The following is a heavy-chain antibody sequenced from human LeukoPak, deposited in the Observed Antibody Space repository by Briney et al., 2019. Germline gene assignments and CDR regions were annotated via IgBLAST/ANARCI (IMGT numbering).Heavy chain of an antibody. CDR2: IYYSGSA. V-gene: IGHV4-61*01. CDR1: GGSISSRTYY. Sequence: KPSETLSLTCTVSGGSISSRTYYWAWIRQPPGKGLEWIGYIYYSGSANYNPSLKSRVTISVDTSKNQFSLKLSSVTAADTAVYYCAREEDYWGQGTLVTVSS. J-gene: IGHJ4*02. CDR3: AREEDY.